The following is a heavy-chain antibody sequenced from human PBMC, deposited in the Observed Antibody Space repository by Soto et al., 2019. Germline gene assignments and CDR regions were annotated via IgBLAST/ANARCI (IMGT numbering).Heavy chain of an antibody. CDR3: ARNQLGIAVAYYYYGMDV. V-gene: IGHV3-30-3*01. D-gene: IGHD6-19*01. CDR1: GFTFSSYA. Sequence: AGGSLRLSCAASGFTFSSYAMHWVRQAPGKGLEWVAVISYDGSNKYYADSVKGRFTISRDNSKNTLYLQMNSLRAEDTAVYYCARNQLGIAVAYYYYGMDVWGQGTTVTVS. J-gene: IGHJ6*02. CDR2: ISYDGSNK.